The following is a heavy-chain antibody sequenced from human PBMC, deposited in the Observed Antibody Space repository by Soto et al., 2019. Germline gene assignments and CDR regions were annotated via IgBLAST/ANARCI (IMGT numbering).Heavy chain of an antibody. J-gene: IGHJ5*01. CDR2: IFPGDAET. CDR1: GYNFATHW. V-gene: IGHV5-51*01. D-gene: IGHD3-22*01. CDR3: TRPQSSGWYDF. Sequence: PGESLKISCQGSGYNFATHWIGWVRHKAGKGLEWMGIIFPGDAETRYSPSFQGHITISADKSINTAYLQWSSLKASDTATYYCTRPQSSGWYDFWGQGTLVTVSS.